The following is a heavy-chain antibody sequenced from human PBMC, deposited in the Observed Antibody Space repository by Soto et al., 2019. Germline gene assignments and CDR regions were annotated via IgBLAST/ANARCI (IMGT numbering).Heavy chain of an antibody. D-gene: IGHD5-18*01. CDR3: ARIPRYSFPTSDDLDS. V-gene: IGHV1-69*13. J-gene: IGHJ4*02. CDR1: GGTFSSYA. CDR2: IIPIFGTA. Sequence: ASVKVSCKASGGTFSSYAISWVRQAPGQGLEWMGGIIPIFGTANYAQKFQGRVTITADESTSTAYMELSSLTSEDTAVYYCARIPRYSFPTSDDLDSWGQGTLFTVS.